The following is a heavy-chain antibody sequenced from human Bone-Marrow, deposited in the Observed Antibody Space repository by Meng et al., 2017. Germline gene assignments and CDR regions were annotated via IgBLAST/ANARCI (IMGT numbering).Heavy chain of an antibody. D-gene: IGHD3-22*01. J-gene: IGHJ4*02. Sequence: QVQLQESGPGLVKPSQTLSLTCTVAGASIRSGGYYWSWIRQHPGKGLEWIGYIYYSGSTYYNPSLKSRVTISVDTSKNQFSLKLTSVTAADTAVYYCARALGDTSGYNPEHYFDYWGQGTLVTVSS. CDR3: ARALGDTSGYNPEHYFDY. CDR2: IYYSGST. CDR1: GASIRSGGYY. V-gene: IGHV4-31*03.